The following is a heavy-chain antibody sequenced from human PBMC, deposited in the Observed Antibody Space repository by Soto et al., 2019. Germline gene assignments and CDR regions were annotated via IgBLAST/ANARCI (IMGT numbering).Heavy chain of an antibody. J-gene: IGHJ6*02. CDR3: ARVAVKPVDGVCSLRSPNYYYYYGMDV. D-gene: IGHD2-8*01. CDR2: MNPNSGNT. Sequence: ASVKVSCKASGYTFTSYDINWVRQATGQGLERMGWMNPNSGNTGYAQKLQGRVTMTRNTSISTVYMELSSLSSEDTAVYYCARVAVKPVDGVCSLRSPNYYYYYGMDVWGQGTTVTFSS. V-gene: IGHV1-8*01. CDR1: GYTFTSYD.